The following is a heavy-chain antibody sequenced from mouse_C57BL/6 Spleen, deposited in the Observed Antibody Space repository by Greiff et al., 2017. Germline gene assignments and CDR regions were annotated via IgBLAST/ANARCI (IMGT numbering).Heavy chain of an antibody. V-gene: IGHV5-17*01. Sequence: EVMLVASGGGLVKPGGSLKLSCAASGFTFSDYGMHWVRQAPETGLEWVAYISSGSSTIYYADTVKGRFTISRDNAKNTLFLQMTSLRSKDTAMYYCARDGFYAMDYWGQGTSVTVAS. CDR1: GFTFSDYG. CDR2: ISSGSSTI. D-gene: IGHD2-3*01. J-gene: IGHJ4*01. CDR3: ARDGFYAMDY.